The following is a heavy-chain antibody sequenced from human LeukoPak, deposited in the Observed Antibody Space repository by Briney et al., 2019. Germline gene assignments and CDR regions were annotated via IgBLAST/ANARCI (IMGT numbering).Heavy chain of an antibody. D-gene: IGHD1-26*01. CDR2: ISSSSSTI. J-gene: IGHJ3*02. Sequence: GGSLRLSCAASGFTFSSFSMNWVRQAPGKGLEWVSYISSSSSTIYYADSVKGRFTISRDNARNTLYLQMNSLRAEDMALYYCAKDKEAVGPNAFDIWGQGTIVTVSS. CDR3: AKDKEAVGPNAFDI. CDR1: GFTFSSFS. V-gene: IGHV3-48*04.